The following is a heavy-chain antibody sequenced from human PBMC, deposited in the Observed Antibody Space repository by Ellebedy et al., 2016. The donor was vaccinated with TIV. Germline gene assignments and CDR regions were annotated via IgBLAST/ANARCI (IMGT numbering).Heavy chain of an antibody. CDR3: AHTSGWTIDH. Sequence: SGPTLVXPTQTLTLTCSFAGFSLSDSAVGVSWIRQPPGKALEWLTLIYWDGDKEYSPSLGSRLTITKDSSKNQVVLTITNMDPVDTATYYCAHTSGWTIDHWGQGILVTVSS. CDR2: IYWDGDK. CDR1: GFSLSDSAVG. J-gene: IGHJ4*02. D-gene: IGHD6-19*01. V-gene: IGHV2-5*02.